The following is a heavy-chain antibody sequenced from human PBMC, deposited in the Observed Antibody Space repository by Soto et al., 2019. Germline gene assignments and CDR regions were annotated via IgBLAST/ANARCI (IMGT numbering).Heavy chain of an antibody. CDR1: GVTFVIHW. J-gene: IGHJ5*02. CDR3: ATSMRHTLDP. Sequence: EVQVVESGCGWVQPGGSLRLSCAAYGVTFVIHWMTWVRQVPGKGLEWVANINQDGSDKYDVDAVKGRFIITRDNAKDSLYMPMNCLRVEDTAVYYCATSMRHTLDPWGQGTLVTVS. D-gene: IGHD2-21*01. V-gene: IGHV3-7*01. CDR2: INQDGSDK.